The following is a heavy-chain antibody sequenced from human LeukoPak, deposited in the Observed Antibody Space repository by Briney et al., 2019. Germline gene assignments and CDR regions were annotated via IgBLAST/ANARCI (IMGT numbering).Heavy chain of an antibody. Sequence: SQTLSLTCAISGDSVSSNSAAWNWIRQSPSRGLEWLGRTYYRSKLYNDYAVSVKSRITINPDTSKNQFSLQLNSVTPEDTAVYYCAREGIAAAGIGGPVGQYYYYYGMDVWGQGTTVTVSS. D-gene: IGHD6-13*01. CDR1: GDSVSSNSAA. J-gene: IGHJ6*02. V-gene: IGHV6-1*01. CDR2: TYYRSKLYN. CDR3: AREGIAAAGIGGPVGQYYYYYGMDV.